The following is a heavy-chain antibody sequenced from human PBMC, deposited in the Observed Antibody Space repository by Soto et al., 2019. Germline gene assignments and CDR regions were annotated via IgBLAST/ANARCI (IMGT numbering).Heavy chain of an antibody. CDR2: ISSSSSTI. CDR3: ARWSSYDSSGYYGSDYGMDV. CDR1: GFTFSSCS. J-gene: IGHJ6*02. Sequence: GGSLRLSCAASGFTFSSCSMNWVRQAPGKGLEWVSYISSSSSTIYYADSVKGRFTISRDNAKNSLYLQMNSLRDEDTAVYYCARWSSYDSSGYYGSDYGMDVWGQGTTVTVSS. D-gene: IGHD3-22*01. V-gene: IGHV3-48*02.